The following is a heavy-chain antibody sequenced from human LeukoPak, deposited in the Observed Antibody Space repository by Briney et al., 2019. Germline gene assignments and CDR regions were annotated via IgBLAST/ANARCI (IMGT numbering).Heavy chain of an antibody. J-gene: IGHJ4*02. Sequence: PGGSLRLSCAASGFTFRSYAMTWVRQAPGKGLEWVSGISGSGGSTHYGDSVKGRFTISRDNSKSTLYLQMNSLRAEDTAVYYCAKVPYSDFWSGYSYYFDYWGQGTLVTVSS. D-gene: IGHD3-3*01. CDR2: ISGSGGST. V-gene: IGHV3-23*01. CDR3: AKVPYSDFWSGYSYYFDY. CDR1: GFTFRSYA.